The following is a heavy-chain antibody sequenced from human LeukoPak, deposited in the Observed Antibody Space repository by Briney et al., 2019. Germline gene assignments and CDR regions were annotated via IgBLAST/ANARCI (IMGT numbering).Heavy chain of an antibody. D-gene: IGHD2-15*01. CDR2: INPNSGGT. CDR3: AREGTYGSCGSCFDY. V-gene: IGHV1-2*02. CDR1: GYTLPGYY. J-gene: IGHJ4*02. Sequence: ASVNLSCKASGYTLPGYYMHWVRQAPGQGLEWMGWINPNSGGTNYAQKFQGRATMTRDTSISTAYMELSRLRSDDTAAYYCAREGTYGSCGSCFDYWGQGTLVTVSS.